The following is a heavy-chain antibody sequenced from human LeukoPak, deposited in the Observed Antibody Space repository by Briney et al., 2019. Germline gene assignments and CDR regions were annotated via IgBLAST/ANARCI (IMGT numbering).Heavy chain of an antibody. Sequence: GGSRRLSCAASGFPFSTYWMNWVRQAPGKGLEWVAKIKEDGSEKFYVDSVRGRFTISRDNAKNSLYLQMNTLRAEDTAVYYCAREGSGLDYWGQGTLVTVSS. CDR1: GFPFSTYW. D-gene: IGHD2-15*01. V-gene: IGHV3-7*03. J-gene: IGHJ4*02. CDR2: IKEDGSEK. CDR3: AREGSGLDY.